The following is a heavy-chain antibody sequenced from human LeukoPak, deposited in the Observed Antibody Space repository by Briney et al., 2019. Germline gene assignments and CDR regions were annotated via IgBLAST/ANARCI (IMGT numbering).Heavy chain of an antibody. V-gene: IGHV3-53*01. Sequence: GGSLRLSCAASGFTVSSNYMSWVRQAPGKGLEWVSIIYSGGSTYYADSVKGRFTISRDNSKNTVYLQMNSLRAEDTAVYYCAKGTVASHINFDYWGQGTLVTVSS. CDR3: AKGTVASHINFDY. CDR2: IYSGGST. CDR1: GFTVSSNY. D-gene: IGHD6-19*01. J-gene: IGHJ4*02.